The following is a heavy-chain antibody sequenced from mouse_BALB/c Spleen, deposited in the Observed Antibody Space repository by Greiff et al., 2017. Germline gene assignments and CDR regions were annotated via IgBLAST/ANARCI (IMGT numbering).Heavy chain of an antibody. Sequence: EVKLMESGGGLVKPGGSLKLSCAASGFTFSDYYMYWVRQTPEKRLEWVATISDGGSYTYYPDSVKGRFTISRDNAKNNLCLQMSSLKSEDTAMYYCARYFDYWGQGTTLTVSS. V-gene: IGHV5-4*02. CDR2: ISDGGSYT. CDR3: ARYFDY. J-gene: IGHJ2*01. CDR1: GFTFSDYY.